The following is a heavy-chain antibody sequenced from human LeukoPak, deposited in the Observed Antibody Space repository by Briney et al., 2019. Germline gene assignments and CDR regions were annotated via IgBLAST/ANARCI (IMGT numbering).Heavy chain of an antibody. CDR1: GYTFTNYG. J-gene: IGHJ5*02. Sequence: ASVTVSCMASGYTFTNYGISWVRQAPGQGREGMGWISAYNGNTNYAQKLQGRVTMTTDTSTSTAYMELRSLRSDDTAVYYCARRRDYDSSGYYHNWFDPRGQGTLGTVS. V-gene: IGHV1-18*01. CDR3: ARRRDYDSSGYYHNWFDP. CDR2: ISAYNGNT. D-gene: IGHD3-22*01.